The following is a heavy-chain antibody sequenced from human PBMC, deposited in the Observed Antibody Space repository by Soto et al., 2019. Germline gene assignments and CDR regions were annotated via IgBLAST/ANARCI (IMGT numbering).Heavy chain of an antibody. D-gene: IGHD2-8*01. Sequence: SVGSLRLSCAASGFTFSSYAMHWVRQAPGKGLEWVAVISYDGSNKYYADSVKGRFTISRDNSKNTLYLQMNSLRAEDTAVYYCARDGKYAPPFDYWGQGTLVTVSS. CDR1: GFTFSSYA. V-gene: IGHV3-30-3*01. J-gene: IGHJ4*02. CDR2: ISYDGSNK. CDR3: ARDGKYAPPFDY.